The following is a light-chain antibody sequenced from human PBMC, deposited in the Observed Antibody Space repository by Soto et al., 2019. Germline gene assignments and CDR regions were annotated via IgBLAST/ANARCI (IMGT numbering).Light chain of an antibody. CDR3: QQYNSWPLT. J-gene: IGKJ4*01. Sequence: DIQMTQSPSSLSASVGDRVTITCRASQTIMAYLNWYQLKPGKPPRLLIYAASSLQSGVPSRFSGSGSGTDFTLTISSLPPEDFTVYYCQQYNSWPLTFGGGTKVDIK. CDR2: AAS. V-gene: IGKV1-39*01. CDR1: QTIMAY.